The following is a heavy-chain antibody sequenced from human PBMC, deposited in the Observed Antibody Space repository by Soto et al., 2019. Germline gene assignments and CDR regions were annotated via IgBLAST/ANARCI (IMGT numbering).Heavy chain of an antibody. J-gene: IGHJ6*02. Sequence: QVQLQQWGAGLLKPSATLSLTCAVYGESFSGYYRNWIRQPPGKGLEWMGEIDPSGSANYNPYNKRCVTSAVETTNTYFCMNQTSMTAVDTGVYFGERGVTQVNTFSKYYAMDVWGQGTTVTVSS. D-gene: IGHD2-21*02. V-gene: IGHV4-34*01. CDR2: IDPSGSA. CDR1: GESFSGYY. CDR3: ERGVTQVNTFSKYYAMDV.